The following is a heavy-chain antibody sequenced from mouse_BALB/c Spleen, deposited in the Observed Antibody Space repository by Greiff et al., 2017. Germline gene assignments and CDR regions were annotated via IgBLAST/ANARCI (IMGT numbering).Heavy chain of an antibody. J-gene: IGHJ1*01. Sequence: EVQLQQSGPGLVKPSQSLSLTCSVTGYSITSGYYWNWIRQFPGNKLEWMGYISYDGSNNYNPSLKNRISITRDTSKNQFFLKLNSVTTEDTATYYCARDPPEGWYFDVWGAGTTVTVSS. CDR1: GYSITSGYY. V-gene: IGHV3-6*02. CDR3: ARDPPEGWYFDV. CDR2: ISYDGSN.